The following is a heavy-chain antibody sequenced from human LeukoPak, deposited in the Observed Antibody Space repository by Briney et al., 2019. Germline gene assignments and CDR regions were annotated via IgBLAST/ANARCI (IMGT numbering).Heavy chain of an antibody. CDR2: IYYSGST. D-gene: IGHD1-26*01. V-gene: IGHV4-59*08. Sequence: PSETLSLTCTVSGGSISSYYWSWIRQPPGKGLEWIGYIYYSGSTNYNPSLKSRVTISVDTSKNQFSLKLSSVTAADTAVYYCARLVWWELPYFDYWGQGTLVTVSS. CDR3: ARLVWWELPYFDY. CDR1: GGSISSYY. J-gene: IGHJ4*02.